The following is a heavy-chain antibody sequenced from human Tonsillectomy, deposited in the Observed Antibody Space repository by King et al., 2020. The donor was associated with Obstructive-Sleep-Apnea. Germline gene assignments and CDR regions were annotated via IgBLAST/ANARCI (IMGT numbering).Heavy chain of an antibody. J-gene: IGHJ4*02. D-gene: IGHD6-19*01. V-gene: IGHV1-3*04. CDR1: GYTFTSYA. CDR3: ARDRWAVAGTVYFDY. CDR2: INTGNGNT. Sequence: QLVQSGAEVQKPGASVKVSCKASGYTFTSYAMHLVRQAPGQRLEWMGWINTGNGNTKYSQKFQGRVTITRDTSASTAYMDLSSLRSEDTAVYYCARDRWAVAGTVYFDYWGQGTLVTVSS.